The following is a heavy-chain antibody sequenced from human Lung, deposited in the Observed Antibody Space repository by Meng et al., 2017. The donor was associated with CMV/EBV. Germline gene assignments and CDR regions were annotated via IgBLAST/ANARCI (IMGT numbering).Heavy chain of an antibody. CDR2: IPHRGSS. CDR3: LRRSGGSV. CDR1: GDSITNHNW. Sequence: QVQLRESRPARVKPSETLSLTCAFSGDSITNHNWWAWVRQPPGKGLEWIGEIPHRGSSAYNPSLKSRVSMSIDKSKNQFSLKLTSVTAADTAVYHCLRRSGGSVWGQGTLVTVSS. D-gene: IGHD3-10*01. V-gene: IGHV4-4*02. J-gene: IGHJ1*01.